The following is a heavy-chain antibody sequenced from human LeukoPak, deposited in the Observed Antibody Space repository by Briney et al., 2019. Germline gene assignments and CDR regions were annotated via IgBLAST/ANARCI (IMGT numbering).Heavy chain of an antibody. D-gene: IGHD1-1*01. CDR3: ARDDNWNDGEFDP. CDR2: MNPNSGNT. J-gene: IGHJ5*02. Sequence: GASVKVSCKASGYTFTSYDINWVRQATGQGLEWMGWMNPNSGNTGYAQKFQGRVTMTRDTSISTAYMELSSLRSEDTAVYYRARDDNWNDGEFDPWGQGTLVTVSS. V-gene: IGHV1-8*01. CDR1: GYTFTSYD.